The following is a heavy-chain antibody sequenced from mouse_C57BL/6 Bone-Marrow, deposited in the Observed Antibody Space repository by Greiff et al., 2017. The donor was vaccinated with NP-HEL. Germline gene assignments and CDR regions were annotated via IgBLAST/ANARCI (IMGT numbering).Heavy chain of an antibody. D-gene: IGHD2-4*01. V-gene: IGHV1-26*01. CDR1: GYTLTDYY. CDR2: INPNNGGT. J-gene: IGHJ3*01. Sequence: EVQLQQSGPELVKPGASVKISCKASGYTLTDYYMNWVKQSHGKSLEWIGDINPNNGGTSYNQKFKGKATLTVDKSSSTAYMELRSLTSEDSAVYYCAEGLRRGFAYWGQGTLVTVSA. CDR3: AEGLRRGFAY.